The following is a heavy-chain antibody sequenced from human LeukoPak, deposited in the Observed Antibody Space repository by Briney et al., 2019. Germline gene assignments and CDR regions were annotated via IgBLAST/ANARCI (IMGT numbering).Heavy chain of an antibody. CDR2: INPNSGGT. J-gene: IGHJ4*02. CDR3: ARRGIRQQLVL. D-gene: IGHD6-13*01. Sequence: ASVKVSCKASGYTFTGYYMHWVRQAPGQGLEWMGWINPNSGGTNYARKFQGRVTMTRDTSISTAYMELSRLRSDDTAVYYCARRGIRQQLVLWGQGTLVTVSS. CDR1: GYTFTGYY. V-gene: IGHV1-2*02.